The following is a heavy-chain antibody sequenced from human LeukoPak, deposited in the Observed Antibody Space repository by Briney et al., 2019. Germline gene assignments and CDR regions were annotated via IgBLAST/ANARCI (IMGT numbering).Heavy chain of an antibody. J-gene: IGHJ5*02. CDR1: DGSISNGDYY. Sequence: PSQTLSLTCSVSDGSISNGDYYWSWIRQPAGKGLEWIGRIHYTGSTDYNPSLKSRVTISVDTSKNQFSLKLSSVTAADTAVYYCARQWGSGWQNWFDPWGQGTLVTVSS. V-gene: IGHV4-61*02. CDR2: IHYTGST. CDR3: ARQWGSGWQNWFDP. D-gene: IGHD6-19*01.